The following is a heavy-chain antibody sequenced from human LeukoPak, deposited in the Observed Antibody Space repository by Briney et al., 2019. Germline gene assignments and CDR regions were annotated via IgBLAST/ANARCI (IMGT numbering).Heavy chain of an antibody. D-gene: IGHD3-3*01. CDR3: AREKRFLEWRVFREGGYFDY. J-gene: IGHJ4*02. CDR1: GGSISSGSYY. V-gene: IGHV4-61*02. Sequence: SETLSLTCTVSGGSISSGSYYWSWIRQPAGKGLEWIGRIYTSGSTNYNPSLKSRVSISVDTSKNQFSLKLSSVTAADTAVYYCAREKRFLEWRVFREGGYFDYWGQGTLVTVSS. CDR2: IYTSGST.